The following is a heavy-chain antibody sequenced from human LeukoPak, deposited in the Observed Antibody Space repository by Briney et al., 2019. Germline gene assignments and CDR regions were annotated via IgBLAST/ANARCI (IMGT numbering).Heavy chain of an antibody. CDR3: AKDFRGGDFWSGYYVFDY. D-gene: IGHD3-3*01. V-gene: IGHV3-23*01. CDR1: GFTFSSYA. Sequence: GGSLRLSCAASGFTFSSYAMSWVRQAPGKGLEWVSAISGSGGSTYYADSVKGRFTISRDNSKNTLYLQMNSLRAEDTAVYYCAKDFRGGDFWSGYYVFDYWGQGTLVTVSS. J-gene: IGHJ4*02. CDR2: ISGSGGST.